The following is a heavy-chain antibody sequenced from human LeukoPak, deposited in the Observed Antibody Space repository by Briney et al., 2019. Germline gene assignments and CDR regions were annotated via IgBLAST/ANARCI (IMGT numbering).Heavy chain of an antibody. Sequence: AGSLSLSCVASGFTLSTYSMNWVRQVPEKGLEWVSYIGRFIYYAVSMKCRLTISRDNAKNSLYLQMNSLRAEDTGGYYCASDSTWSFDYWGQGTLVTVSS. CDR1: GFTLSTYS. D-gene: IGHD6-13*01. J-gene: IGHJ4*02. V-gene: IGHV3-48*01. CDR3: ASDSTWSFDY. CDR2: IGRFI.